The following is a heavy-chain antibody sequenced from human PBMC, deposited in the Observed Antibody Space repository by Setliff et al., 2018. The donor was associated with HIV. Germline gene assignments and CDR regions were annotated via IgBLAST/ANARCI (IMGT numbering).Heavy chain of an antibody. D-gene: IGHD3-22*01. Sequence: SETLSLTCAVSGYSISSDYYWGWIRQPPGKGLEWIGSIHHTGRTYYNPSLKSRITISLDTPKNQYSLKLTSVTAADTAVYYCARGSSSGTDLAVLWGQGTLVTVSS. J-gene: IGHJ4*02. CDR2: IHHTGRT. CDR1: GYSISSDYY. CDR3: ARGSSSGTDLAVL. V-gene: IGHV4-38-2*01.